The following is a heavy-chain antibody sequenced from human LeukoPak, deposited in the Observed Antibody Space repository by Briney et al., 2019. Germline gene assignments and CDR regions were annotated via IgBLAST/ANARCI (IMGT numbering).Heavy chain of an antibody. V-gene: IGHV4-39*01. CDR1: GGSFSSYY. CDR3: ARQIITKRSAFDI. J-gene: IGHJ3*02. CDR2: IYYSGST. Sequence: SETLSLTCAVYGGSFSSYYWGWIRQPPGKGLEWIGSIYYSGSTYYNPSLKSRVTISVDTSKNQFSLKLSSVTAADTAVYYCARQIITKRSAFDIWGQGTMVTVSS. D-gene: IGHD3-10*01.